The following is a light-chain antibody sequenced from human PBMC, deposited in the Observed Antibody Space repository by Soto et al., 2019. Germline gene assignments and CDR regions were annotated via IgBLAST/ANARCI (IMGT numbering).Light chain of an antibody. CDR1: RTVDSY. J-gene: IGKJ1*01. Sequence: DIVLTQSPATLSLSPGDRATLSCRASRTVDSYLAWYQQKPGQAPRLLIFDASKRATGIPPRFSGSGSGTDFPLTINSLEPEDFAIYYYHQRSKWPQTFGQGTKVEMK. V-gene: IGKV3-11*01. CDR3: HQRSKWPQT. CDR2: DAS.